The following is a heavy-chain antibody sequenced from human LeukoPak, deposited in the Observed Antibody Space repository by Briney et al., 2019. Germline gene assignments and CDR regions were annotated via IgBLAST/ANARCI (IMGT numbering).Heavy chain of an antibody. CDR2: INPNSGGT. J-gene: IGHJ3*02. Sequence: ASVKVSCKASGYTFTGYYMHWVRQAPGQGLEWMGWINPNSGGTNYAQKFQDWVTMTRDTSISTAYMELSRLKSDDTAVYYCARDYYNSQSEGAFDIWDQGTMVTVSS. V-gene: IGHV1-2*04. CDR3: ARDYYNSQSEGAFDI. CDR1: GYTFTGYY. D-gene: IGHD3-10*01.